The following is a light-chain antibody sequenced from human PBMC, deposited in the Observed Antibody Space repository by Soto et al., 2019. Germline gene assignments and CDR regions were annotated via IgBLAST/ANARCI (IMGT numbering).Light chain of an antibody. CDR1: QSLRSDY. V-gene: IGKV3-20*01. CDR3: QQYGTSPT. Sequence: EIVLTQSPGTLSLSPGERATLSCRASQSLRSDYLAWYQQKPGQAPRLLISRSSTRAADIPYRFSGSGSGTDFTLTISSLEPEDFAVYFCQQYGTSPTFGQGTKVEIK. CDR2: RSS. J-gene: IGKJ1*01.